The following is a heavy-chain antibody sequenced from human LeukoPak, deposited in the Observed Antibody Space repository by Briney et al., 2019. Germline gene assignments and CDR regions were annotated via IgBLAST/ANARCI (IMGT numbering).Heavy chain of an antibody. CDR1: GFTFSSYG. CDR3: AKEDGYCSGGSCYGVWYYYYYGMDV. D-gene: IGHD2-15*01. J-gene: IGHJ6*02. CDR2: ISYDGSNK. V-gene: IGHV3-30*18. Sequence: PGGSLRLSCAASGFTFSSYGMHWVRQAPGKGLEWVAVISYDGSNKHYADSVKGRFTISSDNSKNTLYLQMNSLRAEDTAVYYCAKEDGYCSGGSCYGVWYYYYYGMDVWGQGTTVTVSS.